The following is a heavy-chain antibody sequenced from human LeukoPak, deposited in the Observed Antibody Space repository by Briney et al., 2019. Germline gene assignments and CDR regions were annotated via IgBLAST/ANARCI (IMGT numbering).Heavy chain of an antibody. J-gene: IGHJ4*02. Sequence: GGALRLSCAASGFTFSSYAMHWVRQAPGKGLEWVAVISYDGSNKYYPDSVRGRSTISRDNSKNKLYLQMNSLRAEDTAVYYCARDLSGYVSGGDYWGQGTLVTVSS. D-gene: IGHD5-12*01. CDR3: ARDLSGYVSGGDY. CDR2: ISYDGSNK. V-gene: IGHV3-30*04. CDR1: GFTFSSYA.